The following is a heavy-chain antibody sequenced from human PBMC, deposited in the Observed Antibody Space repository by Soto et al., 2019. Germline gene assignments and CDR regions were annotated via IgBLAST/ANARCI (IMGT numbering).Heavy chain of an antibody. J-gene: IGHJ4*02. V-gene: IGHV3-23*01. Sequence: GGSLRLSCAASGFTFSSYAMSWVRQAPGKGLEWVSVISGSGDSTYYADSVKGRFTISRDSSKNTVSLEMTSLRAEDTAVYYCAKGGRQWLVTSDFNYWGQGALVTVSS. D-gene: IGHD6-19*01. CDR2: ISGSGDST. CDR3: AKGGRQWLVTSDFNY. CDR1: GFTFSSYA.